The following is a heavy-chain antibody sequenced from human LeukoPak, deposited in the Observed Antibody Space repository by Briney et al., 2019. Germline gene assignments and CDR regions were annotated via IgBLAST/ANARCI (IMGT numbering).Heavy chain of an antibody. CDR1: GYTFTSYY. Sequence: GASVKVSCKASGYTFTSYYMHWVRQAPGQGLEGMGLINPSGGSTSYAQKFQGRVTMTRDTSTSTVYMELSSLRSEDTAVYYCARVGYSSGWYSNYYGMDVWGQGTTVTVSS. D-gene: IGHD6-19*01. J-gene: IGHJ6*02. CDR3: ARVGYSSGWYSNYYGMDV. V-gene: IGHV1-46*01. CDR2: INPSGGST.